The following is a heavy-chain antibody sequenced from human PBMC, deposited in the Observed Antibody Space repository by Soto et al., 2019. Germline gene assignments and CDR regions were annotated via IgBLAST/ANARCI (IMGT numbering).Heavy chain of an antibody. CDR1: GFTFSGHA. D-gene: IGHD1-1*01. Sequence: EVQVLESGGGLVQPGGSLTVSCATSGFTFSGHAMSWVRQAPGKGLEWVSGINGGGSATYYADSVKGRFTISRDNFKNTLYLHMNSLSAEDTAVYYCARRHETSLCFDSWGQGALVTVSS. CDR2: INGGGSAT. V-gene: IGHV3-23*01. CDR3: ARRHETSLCFDS. J-gene: IGHJ4*02.